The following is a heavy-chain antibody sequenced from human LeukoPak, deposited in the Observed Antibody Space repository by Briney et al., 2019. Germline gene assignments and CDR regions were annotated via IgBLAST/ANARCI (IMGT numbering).Heavy chain of an antibody. Sequence: PSETLSLTCAVYGGSFSGYYWGWIRQPPGKGLEWIGEINHSGSTNYNPSLKSRVTISVDTSKNQFSLKLSSVTAADTAVYYCAREGAHSAFDIWGQGTMVTVSS. V-gene: IGHV4-34*01. CDR1: GGSFSGYY. J-gene: IGHJ3*02. D-gene: IGHD1-26*01. CDR2: INHSGST. CDR3: AREGAHSAFDI.